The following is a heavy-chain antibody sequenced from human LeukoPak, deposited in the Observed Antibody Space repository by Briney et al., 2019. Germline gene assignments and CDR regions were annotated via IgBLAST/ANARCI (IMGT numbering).Heavy chain of an antibody. CDR2: ISGGGGST. CDR3: AKGSGINHYHWIDP. J-gene: IGHJ5*02. Sequence: GGSLRLSCAASEFTFSNYAMNWFRQAPGKGLGWVSGISGGGGSTYYADSVKGRFTISRDNSKNTLYLQMDSLRAEDTALYYCAKGSGINHYHWIDPWGQGTLVIVSS. D-gene: IGHD1-14*01. CDR1: EFTFSNYA. V-gene: IGHV3-23*01.